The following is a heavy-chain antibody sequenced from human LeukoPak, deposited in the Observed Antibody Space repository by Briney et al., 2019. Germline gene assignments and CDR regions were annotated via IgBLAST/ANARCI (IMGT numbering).Heavy chain of an antibody. V-gene: IGHV1-18*01. CDR3: ARLRFLEWLLGGYYYYMDV. CDR1: GYTFTSYG. CDR2: ISAYNGNT. D-gene: IGHD3-3*01. J-gene: IGHJ6*03. Sequence: ASVKVSCKASGYTFTSYGISWVRQAPGQGLEWMGWISAYNGNTNYAQKLQGRVTMTTDTSTSTAHMELRSLRSDDTAVYYCARLRFLEWLLGGYYYYMDVWGKGTTVTVSS.